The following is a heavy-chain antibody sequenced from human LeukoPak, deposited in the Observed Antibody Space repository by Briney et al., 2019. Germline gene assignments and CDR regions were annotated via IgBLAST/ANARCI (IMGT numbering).Heavy chain of an antibody. D-gene: IGHD3-22*01. CDR2: INHSGST. CDR1: GGSLRGYY. J-gene: IGHJ4*02. Sequence: SETLSLTCAVYGGSLRGYYWSWIRQPPGKGLEWIGEINHSGSTNYNPSLKSRVTISVDTSKNQFSLKLSSVTAADTAVYYCARGRMVTMIVVVTHYFDYWGQGTLVTVSS. CDR3: ARGRMVTMIVVVTHYFDY. V-gene: IGHV4-34*01.